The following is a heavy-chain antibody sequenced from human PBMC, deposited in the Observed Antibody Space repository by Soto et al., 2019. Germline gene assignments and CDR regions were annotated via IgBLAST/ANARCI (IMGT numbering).Heavy chain of an antibody. J-gene: IGHJ4*02. CDR3: AISDLSDGGGRCDRSDPAY. CDR2: INPSGGST. CDR1: Y. Sequence: YLWWLRQSNKQGLEWMGIINPSGGSTSYAQRFQGRVTMTRDTSTSTVYMELSSLRSEDTAVYYCAISDLSDGGGRCDRSDPAYWGKGTPVTVSS. V-gene: IGHV1-46*03. D-gene: IGHD2-21*01.